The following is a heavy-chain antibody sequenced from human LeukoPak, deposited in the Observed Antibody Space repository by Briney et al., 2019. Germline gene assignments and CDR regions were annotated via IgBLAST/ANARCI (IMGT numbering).Heavy chain of an antibody. CDR3: ARDTPQHLKRYDY. V-gene: IGHV1-18*01. CDR2: INTHNGNT. CDR1: GYNFDKFG. D-gene: IGHD6-13*01. Sequence: GASVKVSCKASGYNFDKFGIAWVRQAPGQGLEWMGWINTHNGNTKYAQQYQGRVTMTTDTSTSTVYMERRSLRSDDTAVYFCARDTPQHLKRYDYWGQETQVTVSS. J-gene: IGHJ4*02.